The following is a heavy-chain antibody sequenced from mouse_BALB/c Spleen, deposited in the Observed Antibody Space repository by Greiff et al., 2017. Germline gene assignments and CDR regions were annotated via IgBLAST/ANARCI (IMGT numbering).Heavy chain of an antibody. D-gene: IGHD1-1*01. V-gene: IGHV1-82*01. CDR3: ARSPGYYYGSSSWYFDV. CDR1: GYAFSSSW. J-gene: IGHJ1*01. CDR2: IYPGDGDT. Sequence: LQESGASVKISCKASGYAFSSSWMNWVKQRPGQGLEWIGRIYPGDGDTNYNGKFKGKATLTADKSSSTAYMQLSSLTSVDSAVYFCARSPGYYYGSSSWYFDVWGAGTTVTVAS.